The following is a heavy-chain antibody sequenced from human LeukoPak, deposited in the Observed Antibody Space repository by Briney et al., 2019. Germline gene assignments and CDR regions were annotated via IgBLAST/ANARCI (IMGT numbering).Heavy chain of an antibody. D-gene: IGHD4-17*01. Sequence: ASVKVSCKTSGYTFTDCYLHWVRQAPGQGLEWMGIINPSGGSTSYAQKFQGRVTMTRDTSTSTVYMELSSLRSEDTAVYYCARSSISLFNYGDYAPFDYWGQGTLVTVSS. CDR1: GYTFTDCY. CDR2: INPSGGST. CDR3: ARSSISLFNYGDYAPFDY. V-gene: IGHV1-46*01. J-gene: IGHJ4*02.